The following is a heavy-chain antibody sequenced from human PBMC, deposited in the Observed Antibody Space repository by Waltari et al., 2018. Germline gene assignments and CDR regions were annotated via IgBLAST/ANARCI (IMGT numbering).Heavy chain of an antibody. CDR2: VSYTGTT. D-gene: IGHD2-15*01. Sequence: QVQLQASDPGLVKTSEHLSLTCTVSGPFISISTHFWPWLRQPPGKGLEWIGTVSYTGTTYYNPSLKSRLTMSVNTSTNQFSLKWISVTAADTASYYWARRVGFAGGWIDPWGQGTLVTVSS. CDR1: GPFISISTHF. V-gene: IGHV4-39*07. CDR3: ARRVGFAGGWIDP. J-gene: IGHJ5*02.